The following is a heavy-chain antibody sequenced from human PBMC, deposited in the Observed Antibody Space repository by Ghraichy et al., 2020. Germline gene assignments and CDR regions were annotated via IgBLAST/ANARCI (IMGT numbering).Heavy chain of an antibody. CDR3: AKESYESLVRGVITQEYYFDY. J-gene: IGHJ4*02. Sequence: GESLNISCAASGFTFINYAMTWVRQAPEKGLEWVSAISGSGATTNYADSVKGRFTISRDNSKNTLYLQMNSLRAEDTAVYYCAKESYESLVRGVITQEYYFDYWGQGTLVTVSS. V-gene: IGHV3-23*01. CDR2: ISGSGATT. CDR1: GFTFINYA. D-gene: IGHD3-10*01.